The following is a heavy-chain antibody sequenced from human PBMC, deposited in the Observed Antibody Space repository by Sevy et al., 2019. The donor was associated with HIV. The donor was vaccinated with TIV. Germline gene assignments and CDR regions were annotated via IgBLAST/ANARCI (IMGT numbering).Heavy chain of an antibody. CDR2: ITSSGNYR. CDR1: GFTFSDYY. CDR3: ARDRRLYGSTTNLSGA. V-gene: IGHV3-11*06. J-gene: IGHJ5*02. D-gene: IGHD2-2*01. Sequence: GGSLRLSCVASGFTFSDYYMSWIRQAPGKGLEWVSYITSSGNYRNYVDSVKGRFTISRDNDKNALYLQMNSLRVEDTAVYYCARDRRLYGSTTNLSGAWGQGTLVTVSS.